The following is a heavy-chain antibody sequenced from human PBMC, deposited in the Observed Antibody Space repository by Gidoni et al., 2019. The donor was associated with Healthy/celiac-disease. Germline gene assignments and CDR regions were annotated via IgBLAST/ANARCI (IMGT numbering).Heavy chain of an antibody. CDR3: ARQAERRWELRYYGMDV. D-gene: IGHD1-26*01. Sequence: QVQLVQSGAEVKKPGASVKVSCKASGYTFTGYYMHWVRQAPGQGLEWMGWINPNSGGTNYAQKFQGRVTMTRDTSISTAYMELSRLRSDDTAVYYCARQAERRWELRYYGMDVWGQGTTVTVSS. CDR2: INPNSGGT. CDR1: GYTFTGYY. V-gene: IGHV1-2*02. J-gene: IGHJ6*02.